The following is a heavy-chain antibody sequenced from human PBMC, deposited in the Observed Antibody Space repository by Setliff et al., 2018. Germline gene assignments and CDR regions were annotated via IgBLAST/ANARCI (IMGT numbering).Heavy chain of an antibody. CDR1: GDSISSGIYH. CDR3: ARAGFELGQYNWFDP. Sequence: PSETLSLTCTVSGDSISSGIYHWSWIRQSAGKGLEWIGRIYVSTGSTNYSPSLKSRVSISVDRSKNQFSLNVTSVTAADTAVYYCARAGFELGQYNWFDPWGQGTLVTVSS. V-gene: IGHV4-61*02. J-gene: IGHJ5*02. D-gene: IGHD3-3*02. CDR2: IYVSTGST.